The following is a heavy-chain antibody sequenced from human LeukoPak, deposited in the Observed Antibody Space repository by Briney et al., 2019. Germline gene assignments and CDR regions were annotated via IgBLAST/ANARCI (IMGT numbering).Heavy chain of an antibody. CDR2: ISSSSSYI. CDR3: ARDLLYYYDSSATDY. CDR1: GFTFSSYS. D-gene: IGHD3-22*01. J-gene: IGHJ4*02. Sequence: GGSLRLSCAASGFTFSSYSMKWVRQAPGKGLEWVSAISSSSSYIYYADSVKGRFTISRDNAKNSLYLQMNSLRAEDTAVYYCARDLLYYYDSSATDYLGQGTLVTVSS. V-gene: IGHV3-21*01.